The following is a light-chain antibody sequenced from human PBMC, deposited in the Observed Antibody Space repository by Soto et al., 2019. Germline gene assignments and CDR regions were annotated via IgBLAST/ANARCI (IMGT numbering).Light chain of an antibody. V-gene: IGKV3-15*01. CDR1: QSVSSN. Sequence: EIVMTQSPATLSVSPGERATLSCRASQSVSSNLAWYQQKPGQAPRLLIYGASTRATGIPARFSGSGSGTEFTLTISSLQSEDFAVYYCHQYGSSPLTFGQGTKVEIK. CDR3: HQYGSSPLT. CDR2: GAS. J-gene: IGKJ1*01.